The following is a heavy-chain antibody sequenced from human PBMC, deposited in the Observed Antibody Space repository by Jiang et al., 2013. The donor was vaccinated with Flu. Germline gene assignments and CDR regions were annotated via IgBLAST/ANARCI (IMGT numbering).Heavy chain of an antibody. J-gene: IGHJ4*02. V-gene: IGHV4-31*01. Sequence: GLVKPSQTLSLTCTVSGGSISSGGYYWSWIRQHPGKGLEWIGYIYYSGSTYYNPSLKSLVTISVDTSKNQFSLKLSSVTAADTAVYYCARVSLGFQEHKFDYWGQGTLVTVSS. CDR3: ARVSLGFQEHKFDY. D-gene: IGHD1/OR15-1a*01. CDR1: GGSISSGGYY. CDR2: IYYSGST.